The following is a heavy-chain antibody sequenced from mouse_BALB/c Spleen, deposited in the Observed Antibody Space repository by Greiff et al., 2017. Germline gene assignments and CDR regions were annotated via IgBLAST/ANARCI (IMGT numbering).Heavy chain of an antibody. CDR3: ARLYGNYPYAMDY. CDR2: ISSGGSYT. J-gene: IGHJ4*01. Sequence: DVKLVESGGDLVKPGGSLKLSCAASGFTFSSYGMSWVRQTPDKRLEWVATISSGGSYTYYPDSVKGRFTISRDNAKNTLYLQMSSLKSEDTAMYYCARLYGNYPYAMDYWGQGTSVTVSS. CDR1: GFTFSSYG. D-gene: IGHD2-1*01. V-gene: IGHV5-6*02.